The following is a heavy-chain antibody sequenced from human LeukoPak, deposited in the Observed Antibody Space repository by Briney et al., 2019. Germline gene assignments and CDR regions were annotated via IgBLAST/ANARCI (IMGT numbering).Heavy chain of an antibody. Sequence: GGSLRLSCAASGFTFRTSGMSWVRQAPGKGLEWVSAISGSGVSTYYADSVKGRFTVSRDNAKNSLYLQMNSLRAEDTAVYYCARGGLVGDWGQGTLVTVSS. CDR3: ARGGLVGD. J-gene: IGHJ4*02. D-gene: IGHD2-2*01. CDR2: ISGSGVST. V-gene: IGHV3-23*01. CDR1: GFTFRTSG.